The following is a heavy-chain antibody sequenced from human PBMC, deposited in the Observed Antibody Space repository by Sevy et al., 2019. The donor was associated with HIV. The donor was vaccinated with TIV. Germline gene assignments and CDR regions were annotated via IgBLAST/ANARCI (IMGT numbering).Heavy chain of an antibody. D-gene: IGHD1-26*01. CDR3: AGNGGYKDRGMDV. CDR2: ISSSSYYI. CDR1: GFTFSHYN. Sequence: GGSLRLSCGASGFTFSHYNMNWVRQAPGKGLEWVPSISSSSYYIYYGDSMKGRFTSSRDNAKNSLHLQMNSLTVEDTAVYYCAGNGGYKDRGMDVWGQGTTVTVSS. V-gene: IGHV3-21*06. J-gene: IGHJ6*02.